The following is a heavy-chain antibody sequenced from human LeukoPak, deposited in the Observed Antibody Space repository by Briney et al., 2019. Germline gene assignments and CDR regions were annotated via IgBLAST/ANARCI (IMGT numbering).Heavy chain of an antibody. Sequence: GGSLTLSCAASGFTFSSFSMNWVRQAPGKGLEWISYISNSGSDISYADSVKGRFTISRANAKNSLYLQMNSLRDEDTAVYYCARLTYGYWGQGTLVSVSS. D-gene: IGHD4-17*01. CDR1: GFTFSSFS. CDR2: ISNSGSDI. J-gene: IGHJ4*02. CDR3: ARLTYGY. V-gene: IGHV3-48*02.